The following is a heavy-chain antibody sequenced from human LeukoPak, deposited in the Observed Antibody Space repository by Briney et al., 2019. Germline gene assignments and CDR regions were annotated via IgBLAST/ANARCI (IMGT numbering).Heavy chain of an antibody. CDR2: ISGSGGST. J-gene: IGHJ4*02. CDR3: ARLGALGSGWGFDY. CDR1: GFTFSSYA. D-gene: IGHD6-19*01. V-gene: IGHV3-23*01. Sequence: GGSLRLSCAASGFTFSSYAMSWVRQAPGKGLEWVSAISGSGGSTYYADSVKGRFTISRDNSKDTLYLQMNSLRAEDTAVYYCARLGALGSGWGFDYWGQGTLVTVSS.